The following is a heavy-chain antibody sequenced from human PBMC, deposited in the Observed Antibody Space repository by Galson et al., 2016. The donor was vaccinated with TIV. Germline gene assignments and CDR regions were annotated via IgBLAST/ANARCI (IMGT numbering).Heavy chain of an antibody. J-gene: IGHJ6*02. V-gene: IGHV3-11*01. CDR3: AGYRGRFYALDV. CDR2: INYGGSPK. D-gene: IGHD1-26*01. Sequence: SLRLSCAASGFTLSDYYMTWIRQAPGQGLEWLSFINYGGSPKYDADSMKGRLTTSRDIAKNSIYLDMSSLRAGDTAVYYCAGYRGRFYALDVWGQGTTVTVSS. CDR1: GFTLSDYY.